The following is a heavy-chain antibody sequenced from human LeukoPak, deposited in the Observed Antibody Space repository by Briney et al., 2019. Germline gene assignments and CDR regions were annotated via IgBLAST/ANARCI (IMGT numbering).Heavy chain of an antibody. J-gene: IGHJ4*02. CDR1: GFTFSTYW. CDR2: IKEDGSQK. Sequence: AGGSLRLSCAASGFTFSTYWMTWVRQAPGKGLEWVGNIKEDGSQKNYVDSVKGRFTISRDNAKNSLYLQMNSLRAEDTAVYYCARPSLNTGSYFDYWGQGILVSVSS. D-gene: IGHD1-26*01. CDR3: ARPSLNTGSYFDY. V-gene: IGHV3-7*01.